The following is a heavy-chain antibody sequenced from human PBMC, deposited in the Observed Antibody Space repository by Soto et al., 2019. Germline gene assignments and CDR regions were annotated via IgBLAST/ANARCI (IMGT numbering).Heavy chain of an antibody. D-gene: IGHD2-2*02. Sequence: QLQLQESGPGLVKPSETLSLTSTVSGGSISSSSYYWGWIRQPPGKGLEWIGSIYYSGSTYYNPSLKSRVTIAVDTSKNQFSLKLSSVTAADTAVYYCARCVDIVVVPAAIYYYYYMDVWGKGTTVTVSS. J-gene: IGHJ6*03. CDR3: ARCVDIVVVPAAIYYYYYMDV. CDR2: IYYSGST. V-gene: IGHV4-39*01. CDR1: GGSISSSSYY.